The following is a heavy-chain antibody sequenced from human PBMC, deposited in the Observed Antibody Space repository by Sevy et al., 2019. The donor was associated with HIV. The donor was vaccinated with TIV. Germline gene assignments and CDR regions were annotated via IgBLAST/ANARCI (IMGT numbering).Heavy chain of an antibody. Sequence: GGSLRLSCTASGFTFGDYAMSWFRQAPGKGLEWAGFIRSKAYGGTTEYAASVKGRFTISRDDSKSIAYLQMNSLKTEDTAVYYCTRDWSVTGLDPFDYWGQGTLVTVSS. J-gene: IGHJ4*02. CDR3: TRDWSVTGLDPFDY. D-gene: IGHD1-20*01. CDR2: IRSKAYGGTT. CDR1: GFTFGDYA. V-gene: IGHV3-49*03.